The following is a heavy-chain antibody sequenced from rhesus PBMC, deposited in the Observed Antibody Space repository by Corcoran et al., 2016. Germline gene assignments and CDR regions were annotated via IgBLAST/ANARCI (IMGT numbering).Heavy chain of an antibody. CDR3: AKDLGRYGLDS. CDR1: GFTFSSYW. CDR2: INSGGGST. Sequence: EVQLVESGGGLAKPGGSLRLSCAASGFTFSSYWMNWVRQTPGKGLAWISAINSGGGSTYYADSVKGRFTISRDNSKNTLSLQMNSLRAEDTAVYYCAKDLGRYGLDSWGQGVVVTVSS. D-gene: IGHD3-3*01. J-gene: IGHJ6*01. V-gene: IGHV3S42*01.